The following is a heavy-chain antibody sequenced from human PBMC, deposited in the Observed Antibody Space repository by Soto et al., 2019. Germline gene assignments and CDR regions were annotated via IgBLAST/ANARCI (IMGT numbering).Heavy chain of an antibody. J-gene: IGHJ3*02. Sequence: QVQLVESGGGVVQPGRSLRLSCAASGFTFSSYGMHWVRQAPGKGLEWVAVISYDGSNKYYADSVKGRFTISRDNSKNTLYLQMNSLRAEDTAVYYCAKDYSSGRAHDAFDIWGQGTMVTVSS. D-gene: IGHD6-19*01. V-gene: IGHV3-30*18. CDR3: AKDYSSGRAHDAFDI. CDR2: ISYDGSNK. CDR1: GFTFSSYG.